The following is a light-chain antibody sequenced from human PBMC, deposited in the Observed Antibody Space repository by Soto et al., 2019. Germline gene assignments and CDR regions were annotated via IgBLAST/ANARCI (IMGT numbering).Light chain of an antibody. CDR2: GAS. CDR1: QTVTSNF. Sequence: EIVLAQSPVTLSLSPGERATLSCRASQTVTSNFFAWYQQKPGQSPGLLIYGASSRATGIPDRFSASGYGTDFTLTISRLEPEDFAVYYCQQYSSSYSFGQGTKLEIK. V-gene: IGKV3-20*01. CDR3: QQYSSSYS. J-gene: IGKJ2*03.